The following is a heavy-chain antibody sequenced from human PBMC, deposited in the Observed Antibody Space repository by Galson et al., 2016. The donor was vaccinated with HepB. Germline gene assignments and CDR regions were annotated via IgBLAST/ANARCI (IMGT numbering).Heavy chain of an antibody. V-gene: IGHV3-11*01. CDR1: GMTFSDSY. D-gene: IGHD3-10*01. CDR2: ISSASATI. J-gene: IGHJ4*02. Sequence: SLRLSCAASGMTFSDSYMSWIRQPPGRGLEWVAYISSASATISYADPVRGRFTISRDNRRSLLFLEMNSLRAEDTALYYCANDQKPRGFDYWGQGTLVTVSS. CDR3: ANDQKPRGFDY.